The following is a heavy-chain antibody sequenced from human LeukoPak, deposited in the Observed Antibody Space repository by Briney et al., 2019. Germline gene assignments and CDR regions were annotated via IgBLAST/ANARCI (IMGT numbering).Heavy chain of an antibody. V-gene: IGHV3-23*01. Sequence: PGGSLRLSCAASGFTFSSYAMSRVRQAPGKGLEWVSGVGGSGGSTYYADSVKGRFTISRDNSKNTLYLQMNSLRAEDTAVYYCAKDLDIVATITGNWGQGTLVTVSS. CDR3: AKDLDIVATITGN. CDR2: VGGSGGST. J-gene: IGHJ4*02. D-gene: IGHD5-12*01. CDR1: GFTFSSYA.